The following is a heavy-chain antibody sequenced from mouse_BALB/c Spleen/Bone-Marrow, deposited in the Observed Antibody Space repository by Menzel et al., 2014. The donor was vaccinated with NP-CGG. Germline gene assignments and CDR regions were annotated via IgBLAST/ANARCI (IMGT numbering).Heavy chain of an antibody. J-gene: IGHJ3*01. CDR2: IRLKSNNYAT. CDR1: GFTLSNYW. Sequence: EVKLLESGGGLVQPGRSMKLSCVASGFTLSNYWINWVRQSPEKGLEWVAEIRLKSNNYATHYAESVRGRFTISRDDSKSSVYLQMNNLRAEDTGIYYCTTGFAYWSQGTLVTVSA. V-gene: IGHV6-6*02. CDR3: TTGFAY.